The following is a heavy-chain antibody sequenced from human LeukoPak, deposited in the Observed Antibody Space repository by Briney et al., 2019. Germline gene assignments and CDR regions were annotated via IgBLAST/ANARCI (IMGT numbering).Heavy chain of an antibody. Sequence: GGSLRLSCAASGFTFSTYAMTWVRQAPGKGLEWVSGISTSGDRTYYADSVKGRFTISRDNSKNTLYLQMNSLRAEDTAEYYCARSAVGTSCCTAVDYWGQGSLVTVSS. D-gene: IGHD1-26*01. CDR3: ARSAVGTSCCTAVDY. V-gene: IGHV3-23*01. CDR1: GFTFSTYA. J-gene: IGHJ4*02. CDR2: ISTSGDRT.